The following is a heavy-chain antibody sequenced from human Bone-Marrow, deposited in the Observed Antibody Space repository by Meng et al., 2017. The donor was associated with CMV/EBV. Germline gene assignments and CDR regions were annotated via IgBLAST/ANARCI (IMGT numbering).Heavy chain of an antibody. Sequence: GSLRLSCAVYGGSFSGYYWSWIRQPPGKGLEWIGEINHSGSTNYNPSLKSRVTISVDTSKNQFSLKLSSVTAADTAVYYCARQGTIAVAGTNFLTYASSIFDYCGQGTLVTVSS. CDR2: INHSGST. CDR3: ARQGTIAVAGTNFLTYASSIFDY. J-gene: IGHJ4*02. D-gene: IGHD6-19*01. V-gene: IGHV4-34*01. CDR1: GGSFSGYY.